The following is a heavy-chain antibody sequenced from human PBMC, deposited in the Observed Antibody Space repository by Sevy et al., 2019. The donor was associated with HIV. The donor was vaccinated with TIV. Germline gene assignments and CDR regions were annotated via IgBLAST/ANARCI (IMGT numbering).Heavy chain of an antibody. Sequence: SETLSLTCAVYGGSFSGYYWSWIRQPPGKGLEWIGEINHSGSTNYNPSLKSRVTISVDTSKNQFSLNLSSVTAADTAVYFCARGTGDSSGYYYFDYWGQGTLVTVSS. D-gene: IGHD3-22*01. V-gene: IGHV4-34*01. CDR3: ARGTGDSSGYYYFDY. J-gene: IGHJ4*02. CDR2: INHSGST. CDR1: GGSFSGYY.